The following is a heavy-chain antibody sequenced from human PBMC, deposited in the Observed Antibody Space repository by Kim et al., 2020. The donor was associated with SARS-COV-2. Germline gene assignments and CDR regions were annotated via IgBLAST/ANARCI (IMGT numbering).Heavy chain of an antibody. Sequence: SETLSLTCSVSGGSINFYYWSWIRQPPGKGLEWIGYIYYSGSTNYNPSLKSRVTISVDTSKNQFSLKLSSMTAADTAVYYCARLKGSGRKSWFDPWGQGTLVTVSS. D-gene: IGHD3-10*01. CDR1: GGSINFYY. J-gene: IGHJ5*02. V-gene: IGHV4-59*08. CDR3: ARLKGSGRKSWFDP. CDR2: IYYSGST.